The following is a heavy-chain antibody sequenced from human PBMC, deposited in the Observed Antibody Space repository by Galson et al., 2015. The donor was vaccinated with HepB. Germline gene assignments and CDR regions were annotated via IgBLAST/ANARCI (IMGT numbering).Heavy chain of an antibody. Sequence: SLRLSCAASGFTFSSYSMNWVRQAPGKGLEWVSSISSSSSYIYYAGSVKGRFTISRGNAKDSLYLQMNSLRAEDTAVYYCARARIYCSGGSCDRVLFDYWGQGTLVTVSS. D-gene: IGHD2-15*01. V-gene: IGHV3-21*04. CDR2: ISSSSSYI. J-gene: IGHJ4*02. CDR1: GFTFSSYS. CDR3: ARARIYCSGGSCDRVLFDY.